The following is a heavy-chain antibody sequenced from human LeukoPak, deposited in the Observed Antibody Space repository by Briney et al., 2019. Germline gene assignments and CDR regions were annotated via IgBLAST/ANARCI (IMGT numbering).Heavy chain of an antibody. CDR2: INAGNDNT. CDR3: ARDLGYCTGGTCYPNWFDP. J-gene: IGHJ5*02. V-gene: IGHV1-3*01. CDR1: GYTFTSYA. D-gene: IGHD2-15*01. Sequence: ASVTVSCMASGYTFTSYAMHWVRQAPGQSLEWMGWINAGNDNTKYSQKFQGRVTITRDTSASTAYMELSSLRSEDTAVYYCARDLGYCTGGTCYPNWFDPWGQGTLVTVSS.